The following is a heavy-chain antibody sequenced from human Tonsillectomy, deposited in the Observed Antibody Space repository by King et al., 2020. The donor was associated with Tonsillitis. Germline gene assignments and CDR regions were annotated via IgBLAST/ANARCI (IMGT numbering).Heavy chain of an antibody. V-gene: IGHV4-30-4*01. J-gene: IGHJ6*02. CDR3: ARLPLVWFGESGGMDV. CDR1: GDSVSSGDYY. Sequence: VQLQESGPGLVKPSQTLSLTCTVSGDSVSSGDYYLNWIRHPPGKGLEWIAYIYYSGTTYYNPSLKSRHSISMDKSNNQFSLKLNSVTAADTAVYYCARLPLVWFGESGGMDVWGQGTTVTVSS. CDR2: IYYSGTT. D-gene: IGHD3-10*01.